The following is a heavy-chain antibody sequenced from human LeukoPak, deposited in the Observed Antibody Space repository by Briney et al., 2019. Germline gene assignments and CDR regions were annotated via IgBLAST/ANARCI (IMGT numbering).Heavy chain of an antibody. J-gene: IGHJ4*02. CDR2: ISAYNGNT. CDR1: GYTFTSYG. V-gene: IGHV1-18*01. CDR3: ARDFLSYYYGSGSYYNDY. Sequence: ASVKVSCKASGYTFTSYGISRVRQAPGQGLEWMGWISAYNGNTNYAQKLQGRVTMTTDTSTSTAYMELRSLRSDDTAVYYCARDFLSYYYGSGSYYNDYWGQGTLVTVSS. D-gene: IGHD3-10*01.